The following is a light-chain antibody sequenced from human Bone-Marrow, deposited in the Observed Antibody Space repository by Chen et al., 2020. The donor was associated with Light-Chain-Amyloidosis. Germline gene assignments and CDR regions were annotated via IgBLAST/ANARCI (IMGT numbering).Light chain of an antibody. V-gene: IGKV3-11*01. J-gene: IGKJ4*01. CDR2: DAS. CDR3: QQRSNWRPALT. CDR1: QSVGSY. Sequence: EFVLTQSPATLSLSPGERATLSCRASQSVGSYLAWYQQQPGQAPRLLIYDASNRAIGIPARFSGSGSGTDVTLTISSLEPEDFAVYYCQQRSNWRPALTFGGGTKVEIK.